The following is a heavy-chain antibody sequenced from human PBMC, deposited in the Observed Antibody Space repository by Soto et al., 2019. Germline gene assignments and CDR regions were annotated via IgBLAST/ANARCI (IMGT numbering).Heavy chain of an antibody. CDR3: AREQGGYAEDLQQ. Sequence: QVQLVESGGGVVQPGRSLRLSCAASGFTFSSYGMHWVRQAPGKGLEWVALIWYDGSNKYYPDSVKGPLTIPTDNIKKTLELKMNSPRAEDTAGFYCAREQGGYAEDLQQLGQGTLVTVSS. D-gene: IGHD5-12*01. V-gene: IGHV3-33*01. CDR1: GFTFSSYG. J-gene: IGHJ1*01. CDR2: IWYDGSNK.